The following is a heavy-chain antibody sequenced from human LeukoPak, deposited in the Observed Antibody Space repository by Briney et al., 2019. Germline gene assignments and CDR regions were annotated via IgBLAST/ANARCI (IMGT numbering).Heavy chain of an antibody. J-gene: IGHJ4*02. Sequence: GGSLRLSCAASGFDVGRNYMTWVRQTPGKGLEWVSFIYSGGATYYADSVRGRFTISRDSSKNTLYLQMNSLRVEDTAVYYCAKDLYSNYGPADYWGQGNLVTVSS. CDR3: AKDLYSNYGPADY. CDR2: IYSGGAT. D-gene: IGHD4-11*01. V-gene: IGHV3-53*01. CDR1: GFDVGRNY.